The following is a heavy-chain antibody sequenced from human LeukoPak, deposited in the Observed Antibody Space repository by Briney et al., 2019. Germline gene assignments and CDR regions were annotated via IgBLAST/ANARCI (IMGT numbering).Heavy chain of an antibody. D-gene: IGHD4-23*01. V-gene: IGHV3-66*01. CDR3: ASNYDYGGNSAAFDI. Sequence: GGSLRLSCAASGFTVSSNYMSWVRQAPGKGLEWVSVIYSGGSTYYADSVKGRFTISRDNSKNTQYLQMNSLRAEDTAVYYCASNYDYGGNSAAFDIWGQGTMVTVSS. J-gene: IGHJ3*02. CDR2: IYSGGST. CDR1: GFTVSSNY.